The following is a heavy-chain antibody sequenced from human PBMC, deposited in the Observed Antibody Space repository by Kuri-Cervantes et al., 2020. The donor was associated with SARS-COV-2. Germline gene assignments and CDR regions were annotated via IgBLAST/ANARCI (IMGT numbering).Heavy chain of an antibody. CDR2: ISSSGSTI. D-gene: IGHD6-19*01. J-gene: IGHJ4*02. CDR3: AKDRSHSSVYYFDY. Sequence: GGSLRLSCAASGFTFSSYSMNWVRQAPGKGLEWVSYISSSGSTIYYADSVKGRFTISRDNAKNSLYLQMNSLRAEDTAVYYCAKDRSHSSVYYFDYWGQGTLVTVSS. V-gene: IGHV3-48*04. CDR1: GFTFSSYS.